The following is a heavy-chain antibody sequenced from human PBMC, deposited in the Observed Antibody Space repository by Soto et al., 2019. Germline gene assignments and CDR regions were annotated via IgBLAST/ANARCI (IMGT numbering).Heavy chain of an antibody. D-gene: IGHD3-22*01. CDR2: IGTAGDT. Sequence: PGGSLRLSCAASGFTFSSYDMHWVRQATGKGLEWVSAIGTAGDTYYPGSVKGRFTISRENAKNSLYLQMNSLRAEDTAVYYCARVHHYYDSSGYYYDAFDIWGQGTMVTVSS. CDR1: GFTFSSYD. CDR3: ARVHHYYDSSGYYYDAFDI. J-gene: IGHJ3*02. V-gene: IGHV3-13*01.